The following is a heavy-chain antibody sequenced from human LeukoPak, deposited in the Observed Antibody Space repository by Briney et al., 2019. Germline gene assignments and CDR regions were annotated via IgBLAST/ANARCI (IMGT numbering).Heavy chain of an antibody. Sequence: PSETLSLTCTVSGGSISSYYWSWIRQPAGKGLEWIGRIYTSGSTNYNPSLKSRVTISVDKSKNQFSLKLSSVTAADTAVYYCASLKYSSSWDYYYYYYMDVWGKGTTVTASS. CDR3: ASLKYSSSWDYYYYYYMDV. J-gene: IGHJ6*03. V-gene: IGHV4-4*07. CDR2: IYTSGST. CDR1: GGSISSYY. D-gene: IGHD6-13*01.